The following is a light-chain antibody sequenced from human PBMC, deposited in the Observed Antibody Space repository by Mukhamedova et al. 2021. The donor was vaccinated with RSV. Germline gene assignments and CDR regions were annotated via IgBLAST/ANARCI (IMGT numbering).Light chain of an antibody. Sequence: GERATLSCRASQSVGGNLAWYQQKPGQAPRLLIYGAANRATGIAARFGGSGSVTDFTLTISSLQSEDFAVYYCQQYNSWPYTFGQ. J-gene: IGKJ2*01. V-gene: IGKV3-15*01. CDR3: QQYNSWPYT. CDR1: QSVGGN. CDR2: GAA.